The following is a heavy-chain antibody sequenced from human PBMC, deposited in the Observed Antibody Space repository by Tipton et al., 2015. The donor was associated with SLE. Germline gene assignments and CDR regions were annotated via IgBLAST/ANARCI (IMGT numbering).Heavy chain of an antibody. D-gene: IGHD4/OR15-4a*01. Sequence: TLSLTCTVSGASIRSGSYYWSWIRQSAGKGLEWIGHVHSSGSTNHNPSLKSRVSISTDTSKNQFSLTLTSVTAADTAMYYCARDLTYAWCYYWGQGTLVTVSS. CDR2: VHSSGST. CDR1: GASIRSGSYY. J-gene: IGHJ4*02. V-gene: IGHV4-61*09. CDR3: ARDLTYAWCYY.